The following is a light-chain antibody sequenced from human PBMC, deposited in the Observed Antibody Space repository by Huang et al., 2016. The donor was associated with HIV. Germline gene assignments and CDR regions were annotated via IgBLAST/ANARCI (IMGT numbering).Light chain of an antibody. J-gene: IGKJ1*01. Sequence: IQLTQSPSFLSASVGDRVMITCRASQGINNYLAWYQQKPGKAPNLLIYSTSGLQSGVPSRFSGSGTGTVFILTISGLQPEDFATYYCQQFHSYPWTFGQGTKVDIK. CDR3: QQFHSYPWT. CDR2: STS. V-gene: IGKV1-9*01. CDR1: QGINNY.